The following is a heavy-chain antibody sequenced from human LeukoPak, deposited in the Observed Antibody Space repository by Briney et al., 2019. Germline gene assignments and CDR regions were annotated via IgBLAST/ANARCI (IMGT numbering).Heavy chain of an antibody. CDR3: ARHDLVVTATILDY. V-gene: IGHV4-39*01. D-gene: IGHD2-21*02. J-gene: IGHJ4*02. Sequence: SETLSLTCTVSGGSISSSSYYWDWIRQPPGKGLEWIGIIYYSGSTYYNPSLKSRVTISVDTSKNQFSLKLSSVTAADTAVYYCARHDLVVTATILDYWGQGTLVTVSS. CDR1: GGSISSSSYY. CDR2: IYYSGST.